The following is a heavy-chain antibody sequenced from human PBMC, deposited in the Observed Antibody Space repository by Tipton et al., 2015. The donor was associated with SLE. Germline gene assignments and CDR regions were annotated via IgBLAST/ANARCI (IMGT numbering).Heavy chain of an antibody. CDR1: GGSFSGYF. CDR3: ASCIAVAGFYFDY. Sequence: TLSLTCAVYGGSFSGYFWSWIRQPPGKGLEWIGEINHSGSTNYNPSLKSRATISVDTSKNQFSLKLSSVTAADTAVYYCASCIAVAGFYFDYWGQGTLVTVSS. CDR2: INHSGST. D-gene: IGHD6-19*01. J-gene: IGHJ4*02. V-gene: IGHV4-34*01.